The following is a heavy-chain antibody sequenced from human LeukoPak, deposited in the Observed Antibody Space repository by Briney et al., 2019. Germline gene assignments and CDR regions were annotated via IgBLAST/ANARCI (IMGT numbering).Heavy chain of an antibody. J-gene: IGHJ4*02. D-gene: IGHD5/OR15-5a*01. Sequence: ASVKVSCKASGYSFTAYYMHWVRQAPGQGLEWMGWINPNSGGTNYAQKFQGRVTMTRDTSITTAYMELTRLRSDDTAVYYCARGLDLDYWGQGTLVTVSS. CDR3: ARGLDLDY. V-gene: IGHV1-2*02. CDR1: GYSFTAYY. CDR2: INPNSGGT.